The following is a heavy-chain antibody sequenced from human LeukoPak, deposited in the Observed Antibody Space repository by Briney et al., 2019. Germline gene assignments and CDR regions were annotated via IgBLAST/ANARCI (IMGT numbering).Heavy chain of an antibody. CDR2: THHSGKT. D-gene: IGHD1-1*01. CDR1: GGSISSYY. V-gene: IGHV4-59*01. CDR3: ARLSPLERTGSSYYHALDV. J-gene: IGHJ6*02. Sequence: SETLSLTCTDSGGSISSYYWSWIRQPPGKGLDWIGYTHHSGKTNYNPSLQSRVSISIDTSKNQFSLKLTSVTAADTAVYYCARLSPLERTGSSYYHALDVWGQGTTVTVSS.